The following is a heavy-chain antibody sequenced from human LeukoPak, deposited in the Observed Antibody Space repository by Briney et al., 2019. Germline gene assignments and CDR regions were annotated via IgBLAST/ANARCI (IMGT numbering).Heavy chain of an antibody. Sequence: PSETRSLTCTVPGVSISSSNYYWGWIRQPPGKGLEWIGSIYYSGSTHYNPSLKSRVTISVDTSKSQFSLKLTSVTAADTAVYYCARHQRLAAALAHFDYWGQGTLVTVSS. CDR3: ARHQRLAAALAHFDY. CDR1: GVSISSSNYY. CDR2: IYYSGST. V-gene: IGHV4-39*01. D-gene: IGHD6-13*01. J-gene: IGHJ4*02.